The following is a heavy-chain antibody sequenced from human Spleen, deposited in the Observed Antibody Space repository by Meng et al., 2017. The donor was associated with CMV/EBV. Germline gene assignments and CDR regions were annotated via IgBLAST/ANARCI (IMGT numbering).Heavy chain of an antibody. CDR1: GFTFSSYA. CDR2: ISYDGSNK. Sequence: GESLKISCAASGFTFSSYAMHWVRQAPGKGLEWVAVISYDGSNKYYAASVKGRFTISRDNSKNSLYLQMNSLRAEDTAVYYCARDRPDSSSWYLLDYWGQGTLVTVSS. V-gene: IGHV3-30-3*01. D-gene: IGHD6-13*01. CDR3: ARDRPDSSSWYLLDY. J-gene: IGHJ4*02.